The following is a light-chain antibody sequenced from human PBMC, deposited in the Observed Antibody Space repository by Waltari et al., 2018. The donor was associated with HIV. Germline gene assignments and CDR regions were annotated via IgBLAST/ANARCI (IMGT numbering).Light chain of an antibody. CDR3: QQYYSYPPIT. CDR2: AAS. Sequence: AIRMTQSPSSFSASTGDRVTITCRASQGISSYLAWYQQKPGKAPKLLIYAASTLQSGVPSRFSCSGSGTDFTLTISCLQSEDFATYYCQQYYSYPPITFGQGTRLEIK. CDR1: QGISSY. J-gene: IGKJ5*01. V-gene: IGKV1-8*01.